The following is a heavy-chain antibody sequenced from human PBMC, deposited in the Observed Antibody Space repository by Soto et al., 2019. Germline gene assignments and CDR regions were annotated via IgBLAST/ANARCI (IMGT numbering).Heavy chain of an antibody. CDR1: GFTFSSYA. CDR2: LSNDISEK. Sequence: PWASLRLSCAAPGFTFSSYAMSWVRQAPGKGLEWVAVLSNDISEKFYADSLKGRFTISRDNFKNTLFLQMNSLRTDDTAVYYCAKGPRRTAAAELGSWGQGTLDSVTS. V-gene: IGHV3-30*18. CDR3: AKGPRRTAAAELGS. J-gene: IGHJ5*02. D-gene: IGHD6-13*01.